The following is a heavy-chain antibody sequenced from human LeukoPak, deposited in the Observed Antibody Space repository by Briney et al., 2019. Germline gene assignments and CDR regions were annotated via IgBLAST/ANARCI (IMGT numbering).Heavy chain of an antibody. CDR3: ARQYFDWLLSSAWFDP. D-gene: IGHD3-9*01. V-gene: IGHV4-39*01. J-gene: IGHJ5*02. CDR1: GGSISSSSYY. Sequence: PSETLSLTCTVSGGSISSSSYYWGWIRQPPGKGLEWIGSIYYSGSTYYNPSLKSRVTISVDTSKNQFSLKLSSVTAADTAVYYCARQYFDWLLSSAWFDPWGQGTLVTVSS. CDR2: IYYSGST.